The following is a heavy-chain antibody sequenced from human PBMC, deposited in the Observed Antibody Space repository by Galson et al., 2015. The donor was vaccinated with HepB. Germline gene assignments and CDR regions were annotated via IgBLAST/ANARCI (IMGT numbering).Heavy chain of an antibody. CDR3: AKGQLGVSRHWYFDL. V-gene: IGHV3-23*01. J-gene: IGHJ2*01. CDR1: GFPFSSYA. D-gene: IGHD1-1*01. CDR2: ISGSGGST. Sequence: SLRLSCAASGFPFSSYAMSWVRQAPGKGLEWVSDISGSGGSTYYADSVKGRFIISRDNSKNTLFLQMNSLRAEDTAVYYCAKGQLGVSRHWYFDLWGRGTLVTVSS.